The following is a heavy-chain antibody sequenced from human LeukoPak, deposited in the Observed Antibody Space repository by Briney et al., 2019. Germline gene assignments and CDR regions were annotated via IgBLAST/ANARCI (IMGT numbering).Heavy chain of an antibody. CDR2: ISYDGSNK. J-gene: IGHJ4*02. V-gene: IGHV3-30*18. CDR3: AKDRSSSWTWTIDY. D-gene: IGHD6-13*01. Sequence: GRSLRLSCAASGFAFSSNGMHWVRQAPGKGLEWVALISYDGSNKYYADSVEGRFTISRDNSKNTLYLQMNSLRAEDTAVYYCAKDRSSSWTWTIDYWGQGTLVTVSS. CDR1: GFAFSSNG.